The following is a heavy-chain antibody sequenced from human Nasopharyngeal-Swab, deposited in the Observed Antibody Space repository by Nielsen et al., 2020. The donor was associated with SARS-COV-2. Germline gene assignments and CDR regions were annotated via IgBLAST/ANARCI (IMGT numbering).Heavy chain of an antibody. J-gene: IGHJ5*02. V-gene: IGHV3-23*01. CDR1: GFTFSSYA. CDR2: ISGSGGST. D-gene: IGHD3-10*01. Sequence: GESLKISCAASGFTFSSYAMSWVRQAPGKGLEWVSAISGSGGSTYYADSVKGRFTISRDNSKNTLYLQMNSLRAEDTAVYYCAKDLNYYGSGNRRFDPWGQGTLVTVSS. CDR3: AKDLNYYGSGNRRFDP.